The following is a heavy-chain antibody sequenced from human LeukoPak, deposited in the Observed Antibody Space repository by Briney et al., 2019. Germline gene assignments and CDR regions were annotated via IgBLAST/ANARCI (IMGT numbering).Heavy chain of an antibody. D-gene: IGHD6-19*01. CDR2: MNPNSGNT. Sequence: ASVKVSCKASGYNFTNYDINWVRQAPGQGLEWMGWMNPNSGNTGYAQNFQGRVSMTRRTSITTAYMELNSLRSDDTAVYYCARAKACNSNGCWKGWFDPWGQGTLVTVSS. CDR3: ARAKACNSNGCWKGWFDP. CDR1: GYNFTNYD. J-gene: IGHJ5*02. V-gene: IGHV1-8*01.